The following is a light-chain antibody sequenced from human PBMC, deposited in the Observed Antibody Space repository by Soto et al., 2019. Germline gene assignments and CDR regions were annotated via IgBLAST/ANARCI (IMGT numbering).Light chain of an antibody. CDR3: QHYNNWPHT. J-gene: IGKJ2*01. Sequence: EILMTQSPASLSVSPGERATLSCRASQSLSSHSAWYQQKPGQAPRLLIYGASTRATGIPARFSGSASGTEFTLTISSLQSEDFAVYYCQHYNNWPHTFGQGTKVDIK. V-gene: IGKV3-15*01. CDR1: QSLSSH. CDR2: GAS.